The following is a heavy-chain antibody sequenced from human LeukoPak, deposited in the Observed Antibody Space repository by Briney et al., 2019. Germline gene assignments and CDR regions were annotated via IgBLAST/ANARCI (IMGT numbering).Heavy chain of an antibody. CDR3: ARDSGDDYGGDYYYGMDV. Sequence: GGSLRLSCAASGFTVSSNYMSWVRQDPGKGLEWVSFIYSGGSTYSADSVKGRFTISRPNSKNTLYLQMNSLRAEDTAVYCCARDSGDDYGGDYYYGMDVWGQGNTVTVSS. CDR1: GFTVSSNY. D-gene: IGHD4-23*01. J-gene: IGHJ6*02. V-gene: IGHV3-53*04. CDR2: IYSGGST.